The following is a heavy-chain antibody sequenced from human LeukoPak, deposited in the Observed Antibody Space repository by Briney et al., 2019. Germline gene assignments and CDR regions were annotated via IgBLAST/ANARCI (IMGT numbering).Heavy chain of an antibody. V-gene: IGHV3-21*01. D-gene: IGHD4-17*01. CDR1: GFTFSTYT. J-gene: IGHJ4*02. Sequence: KAGGSLGLSCAASGFTFSTYTMNWVRQAPGKGLEWVSSISSSSIYIYYTDSVKGRFTISRDNARNSVYLQMNNLRAEDTAVYYCARVNGDYERGGAPDYWGQGTLVTVSS. CDR3: ARVNGDYERGGAPDY. CDR2: ISSSSIYI.